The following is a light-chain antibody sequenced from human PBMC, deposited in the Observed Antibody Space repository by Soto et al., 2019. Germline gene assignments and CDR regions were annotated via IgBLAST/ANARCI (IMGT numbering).Light chain of an antibody. CDR3: QQSYNTPPT. J-gene: IGKJ3*01. V-gene: IGKV1-39*01. CDR1: QTIRNY. CDR2: AAS. Sequence: DIQMTQSPSSLSASVGDRVTITCRASQTIRNYLNWYQQKPGTAPKLLIYAASSLQSGVPSRFSGSGSGTDFTLTITTLQPEDFATYYCQQSYNTPPTFGPGTKVDLK.